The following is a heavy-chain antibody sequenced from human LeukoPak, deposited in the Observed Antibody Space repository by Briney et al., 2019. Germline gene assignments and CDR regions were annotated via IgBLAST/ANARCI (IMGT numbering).Heavy chain of an antibody. CDR2: ISGSGRTM. CDR3: AREDASAIDY. CDR1: GFTFSIYE. D-gene: IGHD2-2*01. Sequence: GGSLRLSCAASGFTFSIYEMNWVRQAPGKGLEWVSHISGSGRTMYYADSVKGRFTISRDNAKNSLSLQMNSLRAEDTAVYYCAREDASAIDYWGQGALVTVSS. J-gene: IGHJ4*02. V-gene: IGHV3-48*03.